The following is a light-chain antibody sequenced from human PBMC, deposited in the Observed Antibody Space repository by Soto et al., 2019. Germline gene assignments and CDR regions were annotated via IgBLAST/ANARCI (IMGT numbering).Light chain of an antibody. Sequence: DIQMTQSPSTLSASVGDRVTITCRASQSISSWLAWYQQEPGKAPKLLIHAASTLQSGVPSRFSGSGSGTDFTLIISSLQPEDFATYYCQQVYAYPSTFGGGTKVDI. CDR3: QQVYAYPST. CDR1: QSISSW. CDR2: AAS. V-gene: IGKV1-5*01. J-gene: IGKJ4*01.